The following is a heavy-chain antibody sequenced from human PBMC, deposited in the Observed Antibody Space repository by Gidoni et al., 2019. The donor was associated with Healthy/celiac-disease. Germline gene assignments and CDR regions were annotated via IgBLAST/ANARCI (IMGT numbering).Heavy chain of an antibody. D-gene: IGHD2-2*01. CDR2: ISYDGSNK. J-gene: IGHJ4*02. Sequence: QVQLVESGGGVVQPGRSLRLSCAASGFTFSSYAMHWVRQAPGKGLEWVAVISYDGSNKYYADSVKGRFTISRDNSKNTLYLQMNSLRAEDTAVYYCARVNARIRFGLPADDYWGQGTLVTVSS. CDR1: GFTFSSYA. CDR3: ARVNARIRFGLPADDY. V-gene: IGHV3-30-3*01.